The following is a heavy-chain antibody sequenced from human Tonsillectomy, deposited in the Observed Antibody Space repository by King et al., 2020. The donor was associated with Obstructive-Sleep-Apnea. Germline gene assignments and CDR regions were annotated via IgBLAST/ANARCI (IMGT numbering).Heavy chain of an antibody. D-gene: IGHD6-13*01. V-gene: IGHV1-2*02. CDR1: GYTFTGYY. CDR3: ARDILPIAAAAYGMDV. CDR2: INPNSGGT. Sequence: QLVQSGAEVKKPGASVKVSCKASGYTFTGYYMHWVRQAPGQGLEWMGWINPNSGGTNYAQKFQGRVTMTRDTSISTAYMELGRLRSDDTAVYYWARDILPIAAAAYGMDVWGQGTTVTVSS. J-gene: IGHJ6*02.